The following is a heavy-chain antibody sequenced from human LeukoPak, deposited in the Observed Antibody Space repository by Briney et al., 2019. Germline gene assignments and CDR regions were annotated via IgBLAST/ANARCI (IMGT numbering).Heavy chain of an antibody. D-gene: IGHD3-3*01. J-gene: IGHJ6*02. V-gene: IGHV1-18*01. CDR2: ISAYNGNT. CDR3: ARVKRFLESLSYGMDV. Sequence: ASVTVSCKASGYTFTSYGIRWVRQAPGQVLEWMGWISAYNGNTNYAQKLQGRVTMTTDTSTSTAYMELRSLRSDDTAVYYCARVKRFLESLSYGMDVWGQGTTVTVSS. CDR1: GYTFTSYG.